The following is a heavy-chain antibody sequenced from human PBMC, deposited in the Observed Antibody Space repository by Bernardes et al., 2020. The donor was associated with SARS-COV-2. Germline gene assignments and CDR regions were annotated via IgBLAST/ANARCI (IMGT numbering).Heavy chain of an antibody. CDR3: SKNAKYSSSSMEV. CDR1: GFTFSKNA. CDR2: ISPIGGST. J-gene: IGHJ6*02. V-gene: IGHV3-23*01. D-gene: IGHD6-6*01. Sequence: GGSLRLSCVASGFTFSKNAMTWVRQVPGKGLEWVTAISPIGGSTYYAESVKGRFTISRDNSKNTLYLEMTSLRAEDTAVYYCSKNAKYSSSSMEVWGQGTTVTVSS.